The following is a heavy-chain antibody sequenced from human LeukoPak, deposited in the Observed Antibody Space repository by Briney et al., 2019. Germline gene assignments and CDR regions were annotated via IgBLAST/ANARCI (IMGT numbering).Heavy chain of an antibody. J-gene: IGHJ4*02. CDR2: IYHSGST. D-gene: IGHD3-22*01. CDR3: ARLGAYYYDSAGYYYNRYFDY. V-gene: IGHV4-38-2*01. Sequence: SETLSLTCAVSGYSISSGYYWGWIRQPPGKGLEWIGSIYHSGSTYYNPSLNSRVTISVDTSKNQSSLKLNSVTAADTAVYYCARLGAYYYDSAGYYYNRYFDYWGQGALVTVSS. CDR1: GYSISSGYY.